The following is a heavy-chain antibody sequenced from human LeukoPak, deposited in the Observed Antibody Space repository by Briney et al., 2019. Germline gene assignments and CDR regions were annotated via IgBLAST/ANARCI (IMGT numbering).Heavy chain of an antibody. CDR2: FSYTGRT. Sequence: SETLSLTCTVSGGSISSNSYYWGRIRHPPGKGLEWLRSFSYTGRTYYNPSLKSRGSMSANTTKNQFSQKLSSGTAADTAVYFCARHFRGYNNPLAYWGQGTLVTVSS. CDR3: ARHFRGYNNPLAY. J-gene: IGHJ4*02. CDR1: GGSISSNSYY. V-gene: IGHV4-39*01. D-gene: IGHD5-12*01.